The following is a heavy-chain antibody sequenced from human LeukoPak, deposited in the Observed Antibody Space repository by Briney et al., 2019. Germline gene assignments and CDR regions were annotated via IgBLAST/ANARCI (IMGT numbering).Heavy chain of an antibody. Sequence: SETLSLTCTVSNGPTNTYQGTWIRQPPGRGREWMGNIHYSGSANYNPSLKSRVIISLDTSKNQCSLKLSPVTAADTALYYCARVGVDDSGNILKYFFDYWGQGTLVTVSS. CDR3: ARVGVDDSGNILKYFFDY. CDR1: NGPTNTYQ. J-gene: IGHJ4*02. CDR2: IHYSGSA. V-gene: IGHV4-59*01. D-gene: IGHD4-23*01.